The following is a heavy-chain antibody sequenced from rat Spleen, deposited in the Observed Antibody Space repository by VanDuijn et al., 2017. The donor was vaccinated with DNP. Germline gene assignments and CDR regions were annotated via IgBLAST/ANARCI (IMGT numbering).Heavy chain of an antibody. CDR3: ANTGGTIAAISTPYAMDA. D-gene: IGHD1-2*01. J-gene: IGHJ4*01. CDR2: IIHDGKRT. V-gene: IGHV5S10*01. Sequence: EVQLVESGGGLVQPGRSRKLSCAASGFTFSDYNMAWVRQAPKKGLEWVATIIHDGKRTYYGDSVKGRFTISRDNVKSTLYLQMDSLRSEDTATYYCANTGGTIAAISTPYAMDAWGQGTSVTVSS. CDR1: GFTFSDYN.